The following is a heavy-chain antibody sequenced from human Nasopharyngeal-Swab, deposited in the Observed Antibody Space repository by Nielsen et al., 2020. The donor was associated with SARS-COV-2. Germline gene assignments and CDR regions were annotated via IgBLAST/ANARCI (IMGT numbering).Heavy chain of an antibody. D-gene: IGHD3-10*01. CDR1: GFTFDDYA. Sequence: GGSLRLSCAASGFTFDDYAMHWVRQAPGKGLEWVSGISWNSGSIGYADSVKGRFTISRDNAKNSLYLQMNSLRAEDTALYYCAIDGASGLDYYGMDVWGQGTTVTVSS. J-gene: IGHJ6*02. CDR2: ISWNSGSI. V-gene: IGHV3-9*01. CDR3: AIDGASGLDYYGMDV.